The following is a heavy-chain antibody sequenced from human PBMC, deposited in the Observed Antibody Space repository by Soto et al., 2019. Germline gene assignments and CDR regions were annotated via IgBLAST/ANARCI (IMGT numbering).Heavy chain of an antibody. CDR3: ARDLWVEPELYYYGMDV. Sequence: PSWTLSLTCTVSGDSISSADYYWSWIRQTPGKGLEWIGHIFYSGTTYYNPSLKSRLTISVDTSKNHFSLRLTSVTAADTAVYYCARDLWVEPELYYYGMDVWGQGTTVTASS. V-gene: IGHV4-30-4*01. J-gene: IGHJ6*02. CDR1: GDSISSADYY. D-gene: IGHD1-1*01. CDR2: IFYSGTT.